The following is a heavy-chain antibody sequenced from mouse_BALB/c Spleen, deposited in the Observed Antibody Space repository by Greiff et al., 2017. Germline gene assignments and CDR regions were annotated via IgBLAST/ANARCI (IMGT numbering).Heavy chain of an antibody. CDR2: IYPGSGSA. J-gene: IGHJ3*01. D-gene: IGHD2-10*02. V-gene: IGHV1-55*01. CDR3: TRSKYGNDPWFAY. Sequence: QVQLQQPGAELVRPGASVKLSCKASGYSFTSYWMNWVKQRPGQGLEWIGNIYPGSGSANYDEKFKSKATLTVDTSSSTAYMQLSSLTSEDSAVYYCTRSKYGNDPWFAYWGQGTLVTVSA. CDR1: GYSFTSYW.